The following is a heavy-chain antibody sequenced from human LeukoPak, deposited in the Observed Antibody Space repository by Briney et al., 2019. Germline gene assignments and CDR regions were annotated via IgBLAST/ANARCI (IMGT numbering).Heavy chain of an antibody. CDR1: GFTFSSYW. CDR2: IKQDGSEK. Sequence: GGSLRLSCAASGFTFSSYWMSWVRQAPGKGLEWVANIKQDGSEKYYVDSVKGRFTISRDNAKNSLYLQMTSLRAEDTAVYYCARDCPYDYYDSSGYYEGMDVWGQGTTVTVSS. CDR3: ARDCPYDYYDSSGYYEGMDV. V-gene: IGHV3-7*01. D-gene: IGHD3-22*01. J-gene: IGHJ6*02.